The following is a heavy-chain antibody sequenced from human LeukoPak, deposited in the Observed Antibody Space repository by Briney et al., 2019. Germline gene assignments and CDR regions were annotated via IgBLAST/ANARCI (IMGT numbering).Heavy chain of an antibody. CDR3: EAPDY. CDR1: GFTFSSHA. Sequence: GGSLRLSCAASGFTFSSHAMSWVRQAPGKGLEWVSYISSSSGTIYYADSVKGRFTISRDNAKNSLYLQMNSLRAEDTAVYYCEAPDYWGQGTLVTVSS. J-gene: IGHJ4*02. CDR2: ISSSSGTI. V-gene: IGHV3-48*01.